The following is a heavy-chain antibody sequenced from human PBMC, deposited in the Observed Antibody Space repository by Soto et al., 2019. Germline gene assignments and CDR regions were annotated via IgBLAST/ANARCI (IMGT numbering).Heavy chain of an antibody. CDR1: GYTFTSYG. CDR2: ISPYSGNT. CDR3: ARERYGLFDY. Sequence: ASVKVSCKASGYTFTSYGISWVRQATGQGLEWMGWISPYSGNTGYAQKLQGRVTMTRNTSISTAYMELSSLRSEDTAVYYCARERYGLFDYWGQGTLVTVSS. D-gene: IGHD1-1*01. V-gene: IGHV1-8*02. J-gene: IGHJ4*02.